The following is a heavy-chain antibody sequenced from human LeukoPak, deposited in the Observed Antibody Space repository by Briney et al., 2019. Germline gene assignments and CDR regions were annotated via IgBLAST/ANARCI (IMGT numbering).Heavy chain of an antibody. CDR1: GFTFSSYA. V-gene: IGHV3-30-3*01. J-gene: IGHJ4*02. CDR2: ISYDGSNK. Sequence: GRSLRLSCAASGFTFSSYAMHWVRQAPGKGLEWVAVISYDGSNKYYADSVKGRFTISRDNSKNTLYLQMNSLRAEDTAVYYCAKDRYDSSGSDYWGQGTLVTVSS. D-gene: IGHD3-22*01. CDR3: AKDRYDSSGSDY.